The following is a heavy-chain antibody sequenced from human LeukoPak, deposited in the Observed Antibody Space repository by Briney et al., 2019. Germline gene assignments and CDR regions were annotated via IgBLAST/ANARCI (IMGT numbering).Heavy chain of an antibody. J-gene: IGHJ4*02. V-gene: IGHV3-30*18. CDR3: AKDLGNY. CDR2: ISDDGSNK. Sequence: GGALRLSCAASGFTFSSYGMHWVRQAPGKGLEGGAVISDDGSNKYYADSVKGRFTISRDNSKNTMYLQMNSLRAEDTAVYYCAKDLGNYWGQGTLVTVSS. CDR1: GFTFSSYG.